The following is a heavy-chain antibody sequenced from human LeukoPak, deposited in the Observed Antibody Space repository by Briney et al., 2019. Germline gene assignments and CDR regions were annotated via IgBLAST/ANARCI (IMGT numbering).Heavy chain of an antibody. V-gene: IGHV3-20*04. J-gene: IGHJ4*02. CDR3: ARGLQGGNSADY. Sequence: GGSLRLSCAASGFTFDDYGMSWVRQAPGKWLEWVSGISWNGGSTGYADSVKGRFTISRDNAKNSLYLQMNSLRAEDTALYYCARGLQGGNSADYWGQGTLVTVSS. CDR2: ISWNGGST. D-gene: IGHD4-23*01. CDR1: GFTFDDYG.